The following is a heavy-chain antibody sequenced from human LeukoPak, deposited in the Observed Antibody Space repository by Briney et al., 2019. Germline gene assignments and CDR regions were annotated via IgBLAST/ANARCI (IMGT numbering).Heavy chain of an antibody. CDR2: ISSSSSYI. V-gene: IGHV3-21*01. CDR1: GFTFSSYS. Sequence: TGGSLRLSCAASGFTFSSYSMNWVRQAPGKGLEWVSSISSSSSYIYYADSVKGRFTISRDNAKSSLYLQMNSLRAEDTAVYYCARAGAGYYYDSSGYYHQNYFDYWGQGTLVTVSS. CDR3: ARAGAGYYYDSSGYYHQNYFDY. D-gene: IGHD3-22*01. J-gene: IGHJ4*02.